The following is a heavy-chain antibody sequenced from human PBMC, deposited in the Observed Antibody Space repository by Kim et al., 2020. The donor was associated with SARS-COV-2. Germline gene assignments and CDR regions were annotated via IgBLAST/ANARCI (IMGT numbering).Heavy chain of an antibody. Sequence: GGSLRLSCAASGFTFSSYGMHWVRQAPGKGLEWVAVISYDGSNKYYADSVKGRFTISRDNSKNTLYLQMNSLRAEDTAVYYCARDKAAGPLGYWGQGTL. D-gene: IGHD6-13*01. J-gene: IGHJ4*02. CDR2: ISYDGSNK. V-gene: IGHV3-33*05. CDR3: ARDKAAGPLGY. CDR1: GFTFSSYG.